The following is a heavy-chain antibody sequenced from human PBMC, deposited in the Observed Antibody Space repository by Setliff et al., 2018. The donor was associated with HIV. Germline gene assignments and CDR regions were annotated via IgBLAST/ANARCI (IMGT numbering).Heavy chain of an antibody. CDR1: GGSISFGCYY. D-gene: IGHD6-13*01. J-gene: IGHJ4*02. CDR2: MHTSGST. V-gene: IGHV4-61*02. Sequence: PSETLSLTCTVSGGSISFGCYYWSWIRQPAGKGLEWIGRMHTSGSTSYSPSLKSRVTISIDTSKNQFSLELTSLIAADTAVYYRAREECTSWPRVHYWGQGALVTVSS. CDR3: AREECTSWPRVHY.